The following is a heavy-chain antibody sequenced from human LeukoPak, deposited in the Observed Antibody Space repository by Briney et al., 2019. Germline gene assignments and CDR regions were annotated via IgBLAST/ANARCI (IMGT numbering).Heavy chain of an antibody. V-gene: IGHV3-21*01. Sequence: GGSVRLSCAASGFSFSTYSINWVRQAPGKGLKWVSSISSRSDYIYYAASVKGRFTISRDKANNSLYLQMNSLRAEDTAVYYCGREEVGGAAAYNWFFDLGGRGT. CDR2: ISSRSDYI. D-gene: IGHD2-2*01. CDR1: GFSFSTYS. J-gene: IGHJ2*01. CDR3: GREEVGGAAAYNWFFDL.